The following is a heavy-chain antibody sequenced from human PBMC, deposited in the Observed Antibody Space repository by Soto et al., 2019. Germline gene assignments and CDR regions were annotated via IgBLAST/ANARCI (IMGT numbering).Heavy chain of an antibody. J-gene: IGHJ4*02. V-gene: IGHV3-49*04. Sequence: GGSLRLSCTASGFTFGDYAMSWVRQAPGKGLEWVGFIRSKAYGGTTEYAASVKGRFTISRDDSKSIAYLQMNSLKTEDTAVYYCTRAKPQPQRSGSYFDYWGQGTLVTVSS. D-gene: IGHD1-26*01. CDR3: TRAKPQPQRSGSYFDY. CDR2: IRSKAYGGTT. CDR1: GFTFGDYA.